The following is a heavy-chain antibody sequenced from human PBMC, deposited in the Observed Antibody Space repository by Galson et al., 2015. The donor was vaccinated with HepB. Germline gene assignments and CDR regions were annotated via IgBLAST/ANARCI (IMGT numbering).Heavy chain of an antibody. CDR2: ISYDGSNK. Sequence: LSLTCGVYGGSLSGYSWNWVRQSPGKGLEWVAVISYDGSNKYYADSVKGRFTISRDNSKNTLYLQMNSLRAEDTALYYCAKDPYLYSALAGTMAGFDYWGQGTLVTVSS. CDR3: AKDPYLYSALAGTMAGFDY. CDR1: GGSLSGYS. V-gene: IGHV3-30*18. J-gene: IGHJ4*02. D-gene: IGHD6-19*01.